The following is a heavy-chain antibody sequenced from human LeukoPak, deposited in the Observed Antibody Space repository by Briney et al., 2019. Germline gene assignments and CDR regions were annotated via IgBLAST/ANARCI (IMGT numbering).Heavy chain of an antibody. V-gene: IGHV3-30-3*01. CDR2: IPYDGSNK. Sequence: TGGSLRLSCAASGFTFSSYAMHWVRQAPGKGLEWVAVIPYDGSNKYYADSVKGRFTISRDNSKNTLYLQMNSLRAEDTAVYYCARAGTVIKYYYYGMDVWGQGTTVTVSS. J-gene: IGHJ6*02. CDR3: ARAGTVIKYYYYGMDV. CDR1: GFTFSSYA. D-gene: IGHD4-11*01.